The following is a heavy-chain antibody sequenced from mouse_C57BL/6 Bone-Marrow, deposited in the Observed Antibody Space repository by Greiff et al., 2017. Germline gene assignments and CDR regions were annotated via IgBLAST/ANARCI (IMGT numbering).Heavy chain of an antibody. CDR2: ISGGGGNT. CDR1: GFTFSSYT. J-gene: IGHJ2*01. D-gene: IGHD2-5*01. CDR3: ARLSNPYFDY. Sequence: EVKVVESGGGLVKPGGSLKLSCAASGFTFSSYTMSWVRQTPEKRLEWVATISGGGGNTYYPDSVKGRFTISRDKAKNTLYLQMSSLRSEDTALYYCARLSNPYFDYWGQGTTLTVSS. V-gene: IGHV5-9*01.